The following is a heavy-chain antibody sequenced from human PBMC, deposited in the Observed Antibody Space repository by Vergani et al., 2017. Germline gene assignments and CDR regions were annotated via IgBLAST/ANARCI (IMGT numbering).Heavy chain of an antibody. CDR2: ISGPGLST. CDR3: VKEKIDLGSYFFDS. Sequence: EVHLLESGGGLVQSGGSLRISCAASGFTFSNSAVSWVRQAPGRGLAWVSSISGPGLSTYYADSVKGRFSISRDNSKNTVFLQMHILRAEDTAIYYCVKEKIDLGSYFFDSWGHGILVTVSS. D-gene: IGHD2/OR15-2a*01. V-gene: IGHV3-23*01. CDR1: GFTFSNSA. J-gene: IGHJ4*01.